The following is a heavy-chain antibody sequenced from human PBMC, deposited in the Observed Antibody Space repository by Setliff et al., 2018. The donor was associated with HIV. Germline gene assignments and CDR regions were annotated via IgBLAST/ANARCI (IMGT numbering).Heavy chain of an antibody. CDR3: AKDPRAAVATICDY. CDR2: ISSSGSTT. J-gene: IGHJ4*02. V-gene: IGHV3-48*03. CDR1: GFTFSSYE. Sequence: GGSLRLSCAASGFTFSSYEMNWVRQAPGKGLEWVSYISSSGSTTYYADSVKGRFTISRDNTKNSLYLQMNSLRAEDTAVYYCAKDPRAAVATICDYWGQGTLVTVSS. D-gene: IGHD5-12*01.